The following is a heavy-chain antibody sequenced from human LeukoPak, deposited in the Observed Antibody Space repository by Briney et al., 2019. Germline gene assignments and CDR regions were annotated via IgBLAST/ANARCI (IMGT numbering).Heavy chain of an antibody. CDR2: INHSGST. D-gene: IGHD2-15*01. CDR1: GGSFSGYY. V-gene: IGHV4-34*01. CDR3: AMIGYCSGGSCYPNWFDP. Sequence: PSETLSLTCAVYGGSFSGYYWSWIRQPPGKGLEWIGEINHSGSTNYNPSLKSRVTISVDTSKNQFSLKLSSVTAADTAVYYCAMIGYCSGGSCYPNWFDPWGQGTLVTVSS. J-gene: IGHJ5*02.